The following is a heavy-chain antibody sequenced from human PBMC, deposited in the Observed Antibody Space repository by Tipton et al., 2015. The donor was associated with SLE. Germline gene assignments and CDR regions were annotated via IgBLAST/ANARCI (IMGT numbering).Heavy chain of an antibody. CDR2: MKEDGSEI. Sequence: SLRLSCVASGFNLGTYWMTWVRQAPGKGLEWVANMKEDGSEIYYVDSVKGRFTISRDNAQRSLYLQMNSLRAEDTAVYYCVKQIAGAGSSWGQGTLVTVSS. V-gene: IGHV3-7*01. CDR1: GFNLGTYW. D-gene: IGHD6-13*01. J-gene: IGHJ5*02. CDR3: VKQIAGAGSS.